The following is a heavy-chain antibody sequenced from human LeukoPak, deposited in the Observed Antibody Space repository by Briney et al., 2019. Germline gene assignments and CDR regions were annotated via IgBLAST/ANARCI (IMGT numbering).Heavy chain of an antibody. V-gene: IGHV3-21*01. Sequence: TGGSLRLSCAASGVTFSSYSMNWVRQAPGKGLEWVSSISSSSSYIYYADSVKGRFTISRDNAKNSLYLQMNSLRAEDTAVYYCARAEYCTNGVCYDFDYWGQGTLVTVSS. J-gene: IGHJ4*02. CDR1: GVTFSSYS. D-gene: IGHD2-8*01. CDR3: ARAEYCTNGVCYDFDY. CDR2: ISSSSSYI.